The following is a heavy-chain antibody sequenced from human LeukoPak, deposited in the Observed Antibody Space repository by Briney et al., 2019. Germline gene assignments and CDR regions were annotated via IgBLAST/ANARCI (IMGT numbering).Heavy chain of an antibody. D-gene: IGHD1-26*01. CDR3: ESGAMGSSYYGMEV. Sequence: VGSLRLSCAASGVTLNTVVMSWVREAPGKGLEWLSGISGNGGTIKYADYVKGRFTLSRDNAKNTLSLHTNSLRAEDTAVYYCESGAMGSSYYGMEVWGHRTTVTVSS. CDR1: GVTLNTVV. J-gene: IGHJ6*02. CDR2: ISGNGGTI. V-gene: IGHV3-23*01.